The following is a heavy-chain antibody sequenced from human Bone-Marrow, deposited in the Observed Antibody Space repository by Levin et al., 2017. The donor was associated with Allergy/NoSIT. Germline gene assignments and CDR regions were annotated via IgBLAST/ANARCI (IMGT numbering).Heavy chain of an antibody. CDR3: ARFTYYYGMDV. CDR1: GHSFTNDW. CDR2: IYLGDSDA. Sequence: GESLKISCKGSGHSFTNDWIAWVRQMPGKGLEWMGIIYLGDSDARYRPSFQGQVTISADKSIDTAYLQWTSLKASDTAIYYCARFTYYYGMDVWGQGTTVTVSS. V-gene: IGHV5-51*01. J-gene: IGHJ6*02.